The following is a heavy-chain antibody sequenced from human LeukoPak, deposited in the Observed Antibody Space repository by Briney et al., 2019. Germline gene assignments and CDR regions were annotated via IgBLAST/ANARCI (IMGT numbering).Heavy chain of an antibody. CDR2: ITISSPYT. J-gene: IGHJ4*02. Sequence: GGSLRLSCAASGFTFDIYNMNWVRQAPGKGLEWVSSITISSPYTYYADSVKGRFTISRDNAKNSLYLQMNSLRAEDTAVYYCARSGFDYWGRGTLVTVSS. V-gene: IGHV3-21*03. CDR3: ARSGFDY. CDR1: GFTFDIYN. D-gene: IGHD2-15*01.